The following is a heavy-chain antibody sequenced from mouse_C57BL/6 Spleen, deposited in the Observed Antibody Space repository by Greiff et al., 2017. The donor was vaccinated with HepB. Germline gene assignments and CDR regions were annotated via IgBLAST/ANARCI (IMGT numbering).Heavy chain of an antibody. CDR3: ASPDSSGYLLWLAY. V-gene: IGHV1-82*01. Sequence: VQLQQSGPELVKPGASVKISCKASGYAFSSSWMNWVKQRPGQGLEWIGRIYPGDGDTNYNGKFKGKATLTADTSSSTAYLQLSSLTSEDSAVYFCASPDSSGYLLWLAYWGQGTLVTVSA. CDR2: IYPGDGDT. D-gene: IGHD3-2*02. J-gene: IGHJ3*01. CDR1: GYAFSSSW.